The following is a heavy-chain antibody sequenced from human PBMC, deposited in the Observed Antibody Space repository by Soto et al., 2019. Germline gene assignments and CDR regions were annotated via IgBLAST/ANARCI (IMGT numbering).Heavy chain of an antibody. D-gene: IGHD2-2*01. Sequence: ASVKVSCKASGYTFTSYGISWVRRAPGQGLEWMGWISAYNGNTNYAQKLQGRVTMTTDTSTSTAYMELRSLRSDDTAVYYRAREPLGYCSSTSCYSFDYWGQGTLVTVSS. CDR1: GYTFTSYG. CDR3: AREPLGYCSSTSCYSFDY. CDR2: ISAYNGNT. V-gene: IGHV1-18*01. J-gene: IGHJ4*02.